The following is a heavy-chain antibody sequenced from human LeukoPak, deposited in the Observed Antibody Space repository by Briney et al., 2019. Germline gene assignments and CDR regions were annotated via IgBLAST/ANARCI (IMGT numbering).Heavy chain of an antibody. CDR2: IYTSGST. CDR1: GFSISSYY. J-gene: IGHJ4*02. D-gene: IGHD3-3*01. Sequence: SETLSLTCTVSGFSISSYYWSWIRQPAGKGLERIGRIYTSGSTNYNPSLKSRVTMSVDTSKNQFSLKLSSVTAADTAVYYCAREVRWDFWSGYQYYFDYWGQGTLVTVSS. CDR3: AREVRWDFWSGYQYYFDY. V-gene: IGHV4-4*07.